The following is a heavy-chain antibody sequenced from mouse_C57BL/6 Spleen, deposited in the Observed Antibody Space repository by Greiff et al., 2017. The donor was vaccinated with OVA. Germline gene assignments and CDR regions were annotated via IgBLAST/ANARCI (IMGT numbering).Heavy chain of an antibody. CDR1: GFTFSDYG. Sequence: EVQGVESGGGLVKPGGSLKLSCAASGFTFSDYGMHWVRQAPEKGLEWVAYISSGSSTIYYADTVKGRFTISRANAKHTLFLQMTSLRSEDAAMYYCARRSSSWYFDVWGTGTTVTVSS. CDR3: ARRSSSWYFDV. J-gene: IGHJ1*03. V-gene: IGHV5-17*01. CDR2: ISSGSSTI. D-gene: IGHD1-1*01.